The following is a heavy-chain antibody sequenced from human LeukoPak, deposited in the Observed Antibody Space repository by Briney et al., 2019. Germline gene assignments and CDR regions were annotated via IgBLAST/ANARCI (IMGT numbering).Heavy chain of an antibody. CDR3: AREYGSGVYYFDY. Sequence: SVKVSCKTSGYSFTGYYIHWVRQAPGQGLEWMGRIIPILGIANYAQKFQGRVTITADKSTSTAYMELSSLRSEDTAVYYCAREYGSGVYYFDYWGQGTLVTVSS. CDR2: IIPILGIA. CDR1: GYSFTGYY. D-gene: IGHD3-10*01. J-gene: IGHJ4*02. V-gene: IGHV1-69*04.